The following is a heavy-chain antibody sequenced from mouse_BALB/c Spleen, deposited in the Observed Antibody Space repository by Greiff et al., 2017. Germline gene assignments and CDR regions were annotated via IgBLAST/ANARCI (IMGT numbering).Heavy chain of an antibody. CDR2: IRNKANGYTT. J-gene: IGHJ4*01. CDR1: GFTFTDYY. CDR3: ARDLDC. V-gene: IGHV7-3*02. Sequence: EVKLMESGGGLVQPGGSLRLSCATSGFTFTDYYMSWVRQPPGKALEWLGFIRNKANGYTTEYSASVKGRFTISRDNSQSILYLQMNTLRAEDSATYYCARDLDCWGQGTSVTVSS.